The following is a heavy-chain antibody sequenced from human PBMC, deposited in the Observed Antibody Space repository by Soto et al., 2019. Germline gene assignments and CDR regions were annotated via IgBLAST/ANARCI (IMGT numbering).Heavy chain of an antibody. CDR1: GFTFSSYG. J-gene: IGHJ6*02. CDR2: ISYDGSNK. CDR3: AKDSLPPSLLNIVVVPAAIYYYGMDV. D-gene: IGHD2-2*01. V-gene: IGHV3-30*18. Sequence: QVQLVESGGGVVQPGRSLRLSCAASGFTFSSYGMHWVRQAPGKGLEWVAVISYDGSNKYYADSVKGRLTISRDNSKNTLYLQMNSLRAEDTAVYYCAKDSLPPSLLNIVVVPAAIYYYGMDVWGQGTTVTVSS.